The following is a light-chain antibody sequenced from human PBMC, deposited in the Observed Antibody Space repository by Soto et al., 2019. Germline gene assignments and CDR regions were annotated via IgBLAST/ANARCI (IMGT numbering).Light chain of an antibody. V-gene: IGKV3-15*01. CDR3: QQYINWT. J-gene: IGKJ1*01. CDR2: GAS. CDR1: QNIRSD. Sequence: DIVMTQSPATLSVSPGERATLSCRASQNIRSDLVWYQQKPGQAPRLLMYGASIRATGIPARFSGSGSGTDFTLTISSLQSEDLAIYYCQQYINWTFGQGTKMEIK.